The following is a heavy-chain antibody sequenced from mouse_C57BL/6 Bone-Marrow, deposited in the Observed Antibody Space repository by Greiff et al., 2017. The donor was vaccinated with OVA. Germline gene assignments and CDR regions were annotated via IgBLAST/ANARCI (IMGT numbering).Heavy chain of an antibody. J-gene: IGHJ1*03. Sequence: QVQLQQPGAELVMPGASVKLSCKASGYTFTSYWMHWVKQRPGQGLEWIGEIDPSDSYTNYNQKFKGKSTLTVDKSSSTAYMQLSSLTSEDSAVYYWARDITTVVARGYWYVDVWGTGTTVTVSS. CDR2: IDPSDSYT. V-gene: IGHV1-69*01. CDR1: GYTFTSYW. CDR3: ARDITTVVARGYWYVDV. D-gene: IGHD1-1*01.